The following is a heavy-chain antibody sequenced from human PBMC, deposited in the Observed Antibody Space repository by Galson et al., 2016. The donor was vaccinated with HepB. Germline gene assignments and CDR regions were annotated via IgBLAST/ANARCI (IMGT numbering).Heavy chain of an antibody. D-gene: IGHD6-13*01. CDR1: GFTLSGHG. CDR2: IWYDGSNK. CDR3: ARDLGSSWRSGSFDF. J-gene: IGHJ4*02. V-gene: IGHV3-33*01. Sequence: SLRLSCAVSGFTLSGHGLHWVRQAPGKGLEWVAIIWYDGSNKYYADSVKERFTISRDTSKNTLYLQMNSLSAEDTAVYYCARDLGSSWRSGSFDFWGQGSLVTVSS.